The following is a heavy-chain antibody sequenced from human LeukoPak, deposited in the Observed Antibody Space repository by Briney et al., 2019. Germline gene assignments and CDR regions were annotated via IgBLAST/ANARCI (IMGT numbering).Heavy chain of an antibody. CDR3: ARHVGFITMVRGVINNNWFDP. V-gene: IGHV4-39*01. J-gene: IGHJ5*02. CDR2: IYYSGNT. CDR1: GVSISSSNSY. Sequence: SETLSLTCTVSGVSISSSNSYWGWIRQPPGKGLEWIGSIYYSGNTYYNASLKSQVSISIDTSKNQFSLRLTSVTAADTAVYYCARHVGFITMVRGVINNNWFDPWGQGTLVTVSS. D-gene: IGHD3-10*01.